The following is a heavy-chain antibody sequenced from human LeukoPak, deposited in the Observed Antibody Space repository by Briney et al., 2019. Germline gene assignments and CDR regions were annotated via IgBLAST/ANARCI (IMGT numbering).Heavy chain of an antibody. CDR1: GFTFSSYW. CDR2: INSDGSST. D-gene: IGHD3-22*01. V-gene: IGHV3-74*01. Sequence: GGSLRLSCAASGFTFSSYWMHWVRQAPGKGLVWVSRINSDGSSTSYADSVKGRFTISRDNAKNTLYLQMNSLRAEDTAVYYCASWRYYYDSSGYYRSFDYWGQGTLVTVSS. J-gene: IGHJ4*02. CDR3: ASWRYYYDSSGYYRSFDY.